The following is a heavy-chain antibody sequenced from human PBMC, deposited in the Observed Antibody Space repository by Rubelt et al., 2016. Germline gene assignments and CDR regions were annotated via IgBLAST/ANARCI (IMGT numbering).Heavy chain of an antibody. CDR1: GFTFSSYA. Sequence: GFTFSSYAMHWVRQAPGKGLEWVAVISYDGSNKYYADSVKGRFTISRDNSKNTLYLQMNSLRAEDTAVYYCARMIAVAGPGAFDIWSQGTMVTVSS. V-gene: IGHV3-30*04. CDR3: ARMIAVAGPGAFDI. D-gene: IGHD6-19*01. J-gene: IGHJ3*02. CDR2: ISYDGSNK.